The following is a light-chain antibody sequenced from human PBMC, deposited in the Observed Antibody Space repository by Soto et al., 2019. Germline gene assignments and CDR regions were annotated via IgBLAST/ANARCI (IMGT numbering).Light chain of an antibody. CDR1: QSINNRY. J-gene: IGKJ3*01. CDR3: QQFVSSHGFN. CDR2: GAS. Sequence: EIVLTQSPGTLSLSPGERATLSCRASQSINNRYLAWYQQKPGQAPRLLIYGASSRATGIPDRFIGSGSGTDFTLTLSRLEPEVFAVYYGQQFVSSHGFNFGPGTKVDIK. V-gene: IGKV3-20*01.